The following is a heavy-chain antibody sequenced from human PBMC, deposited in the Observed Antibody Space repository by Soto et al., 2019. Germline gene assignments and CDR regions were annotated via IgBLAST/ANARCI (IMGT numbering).Heavy chain of an antibody. Sequence: KSSETLSLTCAVSGGSIGGVGYSWSWIRQPPGGGLEWIGYMYHSGTFLKSPSLKTRLTISLDMSKNQFSLTLNSMTAADTAVYYCARAQFYSGSGNYNNLMFDAWGQGIQVTVSS. D-gene: IGHD3-10*01. J-gene: IGHJ5*02. CDR3: ARAQFYSGSGNYNNLMFDA. CDR2: MYHSGTF. CDR1: GGSIGGVGYS. V-gene: IGHV4-30-2*01.